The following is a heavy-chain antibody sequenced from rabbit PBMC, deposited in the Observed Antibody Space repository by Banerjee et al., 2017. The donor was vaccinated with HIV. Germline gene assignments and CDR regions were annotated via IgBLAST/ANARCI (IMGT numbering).Heavy chain of an antibody. CDR3: VESSGWGAPFNL. CDR1: GFDFSSNA. CDR2: IYAGSSGSA. J-gene: IGHJ4*01. Sequence: LEESGGGLVKPEGSLTLTCKASGFDFSSNAICWVRQAPGKGLEWIGTIYAGSSGSAYYASWVNGRFTISKTSSTTVTLQMTSLTAADTATYFCVESSGWGAPFNLWGQGTLVT. D-gene: IGHD4-1*01. V-gene: IGHV1S45*01.